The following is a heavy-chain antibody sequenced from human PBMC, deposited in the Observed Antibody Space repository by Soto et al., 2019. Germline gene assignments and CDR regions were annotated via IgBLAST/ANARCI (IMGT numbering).Heavy chain of an antibody. J-gene: IGHJ4*02. CDR1: GYIFTSYG. CDR3: ARGAFDYCSDSDYNITFQK. Sequence: SSVKVSCKASGYIFTSYGINWLRQAPGQGLEWLGWIGLYIHNTNYAQKFQGRVTITTDTATSTLYRELRRLTSDDTAVYYCARGAFDYCSDSDYNITFQKWGQRTLGTGSS. CDR2: IGLYIHNT. V-gene: IGHV1-18*04. D-gene: IGHD3-10*01.